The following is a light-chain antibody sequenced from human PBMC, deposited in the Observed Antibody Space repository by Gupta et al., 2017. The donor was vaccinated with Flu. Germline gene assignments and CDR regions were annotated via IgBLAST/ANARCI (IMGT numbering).Light chain of an antibody. CDR2: QDS. CDR3: QAGDSSTDVV. CDR1: KLGDKY. Sequence: SYELTQPPSVSVSPGQTASITCSGDKLGDKYACWYQQKPGQSPVLVIYQDSKRPAGIPGRFSGSNSGNTATLTISGTQAMDEADYYCQAGDSSTDVVFGGGTKLTVL. V-gene: IGLV3-1*01. J-gene: IGLJ2*01.